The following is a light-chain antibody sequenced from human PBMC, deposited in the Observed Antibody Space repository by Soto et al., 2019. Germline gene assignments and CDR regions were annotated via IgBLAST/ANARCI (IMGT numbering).Light chain of an antibody. Sequence: QSVLTQPPSVSGAPGQTVTISCTGSSSNIGAGFDVHWYQHVPGTAPKLLIYGNTDRPSGVPDRFSGSKSGTSASLAITGLQPDEEADYYCQSYDTSLSASGVFGGGTKLTVL. CDR2: GNT. V-gene: IGLV1-40*01. CDR1: SSNIGAGFD. CDR3: QSYDTSLSASGV. J-gene: IGLJ3*02.